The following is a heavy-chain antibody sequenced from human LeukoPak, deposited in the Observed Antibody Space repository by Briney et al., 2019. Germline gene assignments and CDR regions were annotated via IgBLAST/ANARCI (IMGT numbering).Heavy chain of an antibody. Sequence: SETLSLTCTVSDDSISDYYRGWIRQPPGKGLEWIGYFHNSGTSTYNPSLKSRVTISADTSKNQFSLKLSSVTAADTAVYYCARCITIFGVVSYYYYMDVWGKGTTVTVSS. CDR1: DDSISDYY. J-gene: IGHJ6*03. V-gene: IGHV4-59*01. D-gene: IGHD3-3*01. CDR3: ARCITIFGVVSYYYYMDV. CDR2: FHNSGTS.